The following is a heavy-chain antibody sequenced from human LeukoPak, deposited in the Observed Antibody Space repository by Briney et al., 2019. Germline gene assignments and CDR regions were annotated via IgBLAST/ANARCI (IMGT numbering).Heavy chain of an antibody. CDR2: VSSSGANT. CDR1: GFSFNSAA. D-gene: IGHD2-21*01. J-gene: IGHJ4*02. CDR3: AKDIQGSY. V-gene: IGHV3-23*01. Sequence: GGSLRLSCAASGFSFNSAAMTWVRQAPGKGLEWVSLVSSSGANTYYADSVKGRFTISRDDSKNTVYLQMNSLRAEDTAIYYCAKDIQGSYWGQGTLVTVSS.